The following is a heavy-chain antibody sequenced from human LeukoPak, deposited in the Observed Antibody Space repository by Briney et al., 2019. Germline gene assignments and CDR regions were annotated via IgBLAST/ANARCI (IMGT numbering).Heavy chain of an antibody. CDR2: ISIHGGDT. D-gene: IGHD3-22*01. CDR1: GFTFSSYA. J-gene: IGHJ4*02. CDR3: ARVLRDASGYYDY. V-gene: IGHV3-64*01. Sequence: PGGSLRLSCAASGFTFSSYAMHWVRQAPGKGLEYVSAISIHGGDTYYANSVKGRFTIPRDNSKNTLYLQMGSLRAEDMAVYYCARVLRDASGYYDYWGQGTLVTVFS.